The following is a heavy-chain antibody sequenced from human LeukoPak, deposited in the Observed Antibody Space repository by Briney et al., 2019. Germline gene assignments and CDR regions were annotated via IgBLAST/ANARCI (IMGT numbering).Heavy chain of an antibody. CDR1: GGSMKRSY. CDR3: ARDSSPDALPYMDA. Sequence: PSETLSVTCLVSGGSMKRSYWTWIRQAPGKGLQWIGNIDDSGNTNYSPSLKSRVTISLDTSKNQFSLRVTSVTAADRGLYFCARDSSPDALPYMDAWGKGTTVTVSS. J-gene: IGHJ6*03. D-gene: IGHD6-6*01. V-gene: IGHV4-59*01. CDR2: IDDSGNT.